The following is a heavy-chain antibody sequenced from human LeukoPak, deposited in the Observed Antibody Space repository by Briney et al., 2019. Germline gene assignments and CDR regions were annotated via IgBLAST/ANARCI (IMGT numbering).Heavy chain of an antibody. CDR3: ARDGVGGGPDFDY. D-gene: IGHD3-16*01. V-gene: IGHV3-7*03. J-gene: IGHJ4*02. CDR2: IKQDGSEK. Sequence: QAGGSLRLSCAASGFAFSSYAMHWVRQAPGKGLEWVANIKQDGSEKYHVDSVKGRFTISRDNAKNSLSLQMNSLRAEDTAVYYCARDGVGGGPDFDYWGQGTLVTVSS. CDR1: GFAFSSYA.